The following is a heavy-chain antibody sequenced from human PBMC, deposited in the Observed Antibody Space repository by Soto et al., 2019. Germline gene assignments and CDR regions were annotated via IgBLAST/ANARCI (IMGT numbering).Heavy chain of an antibody. CDR2: IYYSGSA. Sequence: SETLSLTCTVSGGPISSSDYYWGWIRQPPGKGLEWIGNIYYSGSASYNPSLKSRVTISVDTSKNQVSLKLSSVTAADTAVYYCARGHVLHTQQIDYWGQGTLVTVSS. V-gene: IGHV4-39*01. CDR1: GGPISSSDYY. J-gene: IGHJ4*02. D-gene: IGHD6-13*01. CDR3: ARGHVLHTQQIDY.